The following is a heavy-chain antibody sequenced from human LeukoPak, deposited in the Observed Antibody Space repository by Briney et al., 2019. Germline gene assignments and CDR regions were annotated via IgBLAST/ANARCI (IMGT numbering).Heavy chain of an antibody. CDR1: GFTFSSYS. J-gene: IGHJ4*02. D-gene: IGHD2-2*01. CDR2: ISSSSSYI. V-gene: IGHV3-21*01. Sequence: GGSLRLSCAASGFTFSSYSMNWVRQAPGKGLEWVSSISSSSSYIYYADSVKGRFTISRDNAKNSLYLQMNSLRAEDTAVYYCARDLLVYCSTTSCYYGRGGFDYWGQGTLVTVSS. CDR3: ARDLLVYCSTTSCYYGRGGFDY.